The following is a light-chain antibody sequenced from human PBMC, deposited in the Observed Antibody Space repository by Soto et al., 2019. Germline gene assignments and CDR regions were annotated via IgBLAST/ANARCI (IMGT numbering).Light chain of an antibody. J-gene: IGLJ2*01. Sequence: QSALTQPASVSGSAGQSITISCSGTMRDVGAYNLVSWYQQHPGTAPKLIISEVTNRPSGVSNRFSGSKSGNTASLTISGLQAEDEADYYCSSYTTSTPVVFGGGTKLTVL. CDR3: SSYTTSTPVV. V-gene: IGLV2-14*01. CDR1: MRDVGAYNL. CDR2: EVT.